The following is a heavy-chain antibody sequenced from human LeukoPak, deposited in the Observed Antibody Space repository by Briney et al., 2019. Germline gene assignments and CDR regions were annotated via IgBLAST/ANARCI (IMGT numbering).Heavy chain of an antibody. CDR2: ISWNSGSI. Sequence: GGSLRLSCAASGFTFDDYAMHWVRQAPGKGLEWVSGISWNSGSIGYADSVKGRFTISRDNAKNSLYLQMNSLRAEDTALYYCAKGPYDYGDYFVYFDYWGQGTLVTVSP. CDR3: AKGPYDYGDYFVYFDY. J-gene: IGHJ4*02. CDR1: GFTFDDYA. D-gene: IGHD4-17*01. V-gene: IGHV3-9*01.